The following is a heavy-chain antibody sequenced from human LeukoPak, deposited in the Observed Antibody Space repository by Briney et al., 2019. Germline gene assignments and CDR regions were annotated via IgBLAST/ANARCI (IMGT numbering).Heavy chain of an antibody. J-gene: IGHJ5*02. D-gene: IGHD6-13*01. V-gene: IGHV1-24*01. CDR3: ARDPRIAAAGQNWFDP. Sequence: ASVKVSCKVSGYSLTELSMHWVRQAPGKGIEWMGGFDPEHGETIHAQKFQGRVTMTEDTSSDTAYMELSSLRFDDTAVYYCARDPRIAAAGQNWFDPWGQGTLVTVSS. CDR1: GYSLTELS. CDR2: FDPEHGET.